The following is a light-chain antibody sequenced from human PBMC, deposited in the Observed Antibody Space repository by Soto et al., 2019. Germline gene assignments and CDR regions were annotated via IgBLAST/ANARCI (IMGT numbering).Light chain of an antibody. Sequence: EIVMTQSPDTLSVSPGERATLSCRAGQNIHTNLAWYQQKPGQAPRLLFYGASTGATGLPARFSGSGSGTEFTLTISSLQSEDFAVYYCQQHNNWPPITFGQGTRLEI. V-gene: IGKV3-15*01. CDR1: QNIHTN. CDR2: GAS. J-gene: IGKJ5*01. CDR3: QQHNNWPPIT.